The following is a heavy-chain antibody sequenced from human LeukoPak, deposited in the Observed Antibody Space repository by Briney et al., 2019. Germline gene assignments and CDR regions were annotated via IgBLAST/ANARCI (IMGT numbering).Heavy chain of an antibody. Sequence: GESLKISCKGSGYIFTTYWIGWVRQVPGKGMEWMGIIYPGDSDTRYSPSFQGQVTISADKSISTAYLQWSSLKASDTAIYYCARHRSTNYYYYYMDVWGKGTTVTVSS. D-gene: IGHD5-24*01. CDR2: IYPGDSDT. V-gene: IGHV5-51*01. CDR1: GYIFTTYW. J-gene: IGHJ6*03. CDR3: ARHRSTNYYYYYMDV.